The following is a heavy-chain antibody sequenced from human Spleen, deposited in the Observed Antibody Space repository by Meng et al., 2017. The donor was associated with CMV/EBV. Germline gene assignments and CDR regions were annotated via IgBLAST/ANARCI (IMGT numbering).Heavy chain of an antibody. D-gene: IGHD3-3*01. J-gene: IGHJ6*02. Sequence: ASVKVSCKASGYTFTSYYMHWVRQAPGQGLEWMGIINPSGGSTSYAQKFQGRVTMTRDTSTSTVYMELSSLRSEDTAVYYCARAGFLEWLWRGYYYYGMDVWGQGTTVTVSS. V-gene: IGHV1-46*01. CDR3: ARAGFLEWLWRGYYYYGMDV. CDR2: INPSGGST. CDR1: GYTFTSYY.